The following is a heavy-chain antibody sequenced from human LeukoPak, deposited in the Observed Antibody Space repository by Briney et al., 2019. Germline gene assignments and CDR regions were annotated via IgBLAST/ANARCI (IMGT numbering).Heavy chain of an antibody. CDR2: ISDSGGST. V-gene: IGHV3-23*01. CDR3: AELGITMIGGV. CDR1: GFTFSSYA. Sequence: GGSLRLSCAASGFTFSSYAMSWVRQAPGKGLEGVSAISDSGGSTYYADSVKGRFTISRDNAKNSLYLQMNSLRAEDTAVYYCAELGITMIGGVWGKGTTVTISS. D-gene: IGHD3-10*02. J-gene: IGHJ6*04.